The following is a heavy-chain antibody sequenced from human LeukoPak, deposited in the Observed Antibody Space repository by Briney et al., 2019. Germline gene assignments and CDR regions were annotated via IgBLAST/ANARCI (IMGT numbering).Heavy chain of an antibody. Sequence: GGSLRLSCAASGFTFSNHWMHWARQAPGKGLVWVSRINNDGSSTIYADSVKGRFTISRDNAKNTLYLQMNSLRAGDTAVYYCARGSFGPDYWGQGTLVIVSS. V-gene: IGHV3-74*01. CDR3: ARGSFGPDY. J-gene: IGHJ4*02. D-gene: IGHD3-10*01. CDR1: GFTFSNHW. CDR2: INNDGSST.